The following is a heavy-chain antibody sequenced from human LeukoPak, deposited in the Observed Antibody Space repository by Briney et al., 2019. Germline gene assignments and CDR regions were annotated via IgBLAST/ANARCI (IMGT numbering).Heavy chain of an antibody. J-gene: IGHJ4*02. Sequence: SETLSLTCSVSGGSISSYYWSWIRQPPGKGLEWIGEINHSGSTNYNPSLKSRVTISVDTSKNQFSLKLSSVTAADTAVYYCARGVNFRPNLFGVVIIPVSGFDYWGQGTLVTVSS. CDR1: GGSISSYY. CDR2: INHSGST. D-gene: IGHD3-3*01. V-gene: IGHV4-34*01. CDR3: ARGVNFRPNLFGVVIIPVSGFDY.